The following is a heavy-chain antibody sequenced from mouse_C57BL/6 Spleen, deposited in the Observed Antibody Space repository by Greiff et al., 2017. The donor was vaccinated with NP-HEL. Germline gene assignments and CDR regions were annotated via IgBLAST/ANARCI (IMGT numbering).Heavy chain of an antibody. Sequence: DVMLVESGGGLVKPGGSLKLSCAASGFTFSDYGMHWVRQAPEKGLEWVAYISSGSSTIYYADTVKGRFTISRDNAKNTLFLQMTSLRSEDTAMYDCARDYGSSYNAMDYWGQGTSVTVSS. V-gene: IGHV5-17*01. CDR1: GFTFSDYG. J-gene: IGHJ4*01. CDR2: ISSGSSTI. CDR3: ARDYGSSYNAMDY. D-gene: IGHD1-1*01.